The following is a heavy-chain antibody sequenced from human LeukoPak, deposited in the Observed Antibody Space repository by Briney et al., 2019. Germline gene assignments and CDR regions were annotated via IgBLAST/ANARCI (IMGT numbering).Heavy chain of an antibody. CDR2: IYYSGST. CDR3: ARHIRGAYYYFDY. J-gene: IGHJ4*02. Sequence: PSETLSLTCTVSGGSISSYYWSWIRQPPGKGLEWIGYIYYSGSTNYNPSLKSRVTISVDTSKNQFSLKLSSVTAADTAIYYCARHIRGAYYYFDYWGQGTLVTVSS. CDR1: GGSISSYY. D-gene: IGHD3-10*01. V-gene: IGHV4-59*08.